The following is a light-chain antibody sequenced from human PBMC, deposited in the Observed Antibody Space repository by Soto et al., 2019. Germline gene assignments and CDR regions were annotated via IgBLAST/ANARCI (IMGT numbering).Light chain of an antibody. Sequence: QSVLTQPPSVSGAPGQRVNFSCTGSSSNIGEDYDVHWYRQLPGTAPKLLIYGYINRPSRVPERFSGSKSGTSASLVITALQAEDEGHYVCQSYDSSLGAVVFGGGAQLTVL. CDR3: QSYDSSLGAVV. J-gene: IGLJ2*01. V-gene: IGLV1-40*01. CDR1: SSNIGEDYD. CDR2: GYI.